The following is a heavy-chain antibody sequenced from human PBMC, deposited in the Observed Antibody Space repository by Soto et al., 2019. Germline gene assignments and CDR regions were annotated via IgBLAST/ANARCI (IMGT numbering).Heavy chain of an antibody. CDR1: GGSFSGYY. CDR2: INHSGST. D-gene: IGHD2-21*02. Sequence: SETLSLTCAVYGGSFSGYYWSWLRQPPGKGLEWIGEINHSGSTNYNPSLKSRVTISVDTSKNQFSLKLSSVTAADTAVYYCARGAAIPSPREPNWFDPWGQGTLVTVSS. CDR3: ARGAAIPSPREPNWFDP. V-gene: IGHV4-34*01. J-gene: IGHJ5*02.